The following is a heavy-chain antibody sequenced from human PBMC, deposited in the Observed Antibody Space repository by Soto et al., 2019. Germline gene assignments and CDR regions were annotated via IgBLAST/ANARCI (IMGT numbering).Heavy chain of an antibody. V-gene: IGHV4-4*02. CDR2: ISHSGIT. Sequence: SETLSLTCAVSCGSITSANWWTWVRQPPGGGLEWIGEISHSGITNYKASLKSRVTMSVDKTKNDVSLKLTSVNAADTAVYYCARVLRGWFDPWGQGTPVTVSS. CDR3: ARVLRGWFDP. J-gene: IGHJ5*02. CDR1: CGSITSANW.